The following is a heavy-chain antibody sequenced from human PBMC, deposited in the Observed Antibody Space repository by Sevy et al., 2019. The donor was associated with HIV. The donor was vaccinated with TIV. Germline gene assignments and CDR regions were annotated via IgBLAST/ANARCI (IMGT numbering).Heavy chain of an antibody. V-gene: IGHV3-23*01. D-gene: IGHD2-21*02. J-gene: IGHJ4*02. CDR2: LNGDRT. CDR1: VFTFSTYA. CDR3: VKEETAPYFDC. Sequence: GGSLRLSCAASVFTFSTYAVSWVRQAPGKGLEWVAALNGDRTYYAGSVKGRFTISRDNPKNTVYLQVNSLRVEDTALYYCVKEETAPYFDCWGQGTLVTVSS.